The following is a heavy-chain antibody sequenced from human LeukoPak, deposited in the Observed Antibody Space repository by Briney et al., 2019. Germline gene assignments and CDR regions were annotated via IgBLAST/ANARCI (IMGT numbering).Heavy chain of an antibody. CDR1: GFIFNDYA. V-gene: IGHV3-23*01. Sequence: GGSLRLSCVASGFIFNDYATSWVRQAPGKGLEWISGVSDDGIGRYYADSVKGRFTVSRDNPKNTLYLQMSSLRADDTAVYYCAKQEGWELGNHYVDHWGRGTLVTVSS. CDR3: AKQEGWELGNHYVDH. D-gene: IGHD4-23*01. J-gene: IGHJ4*02. CDR2: VSDDGIGR.